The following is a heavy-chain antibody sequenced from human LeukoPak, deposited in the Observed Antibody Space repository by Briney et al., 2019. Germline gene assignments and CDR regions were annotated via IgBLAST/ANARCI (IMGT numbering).Heavy chain of an antibody. D-gene: IGHD2-21*02. Sequence: QPGGSLRLSCAASGFTFSSYAMSWVRQAPGKGLEWVSGISGSGGCTNYADSVKGRFTISRDNSENTLYLQMNSLRAEDTAVYDCAKDPGGWRRPNYFDYWGQGTLVTVSS. CDR1: GFTFSSYA. J-gene: IGHJ4*02. CDR3: AKDPGGWRRPNYFDY. V-gene: IGHV3-23*01. CDR2: ISGSGGCT.